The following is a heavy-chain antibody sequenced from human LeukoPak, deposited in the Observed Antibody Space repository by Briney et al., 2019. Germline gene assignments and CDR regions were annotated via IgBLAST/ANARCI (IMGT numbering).Heavy chain of an antibody. V-gene: IGHV1-46*01. Sequence: ASVTVSCKASGYTFTSYYMHWVRQAPGQGLEGMGMINPSGGSTSYAQKFQGGVTMTRDTSTSTVYMELSSLRSEDTAVYYCARDTKYYYDSSGYYPNYYFDYWGQGTLVTVSS. CDR3: ARDTKYYYDSSGYYPNYYFDY. CDR2: INPSGGST. D-gene: IGHD3-22*01. CDR1: GYTFTSYY. J-gene: IGHJ4*02.